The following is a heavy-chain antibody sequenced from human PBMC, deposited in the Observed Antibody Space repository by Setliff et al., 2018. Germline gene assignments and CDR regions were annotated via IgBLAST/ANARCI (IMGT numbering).Heavy chain of an antibody. CDR3: ARAPSDLGVDWLFNNYFDY. D-gene: IGHD3-9*01. CDR2: VYYTGRT. CDR1: GGSVSSGYYY. Sequence: KPSETLSLTCNVSGGSVSSGYYYWDWIRQPPGKGLEWIGTVYYTGRTYYNPSLKSRVTIAVDAPDNHFSLKLRSVTAADTAVYYCARAPSDLGVDWLFNNYFDYWGHGTLVTVSS. V-gene: IGHV4-39*02. J-gene: IGHJ4*01.